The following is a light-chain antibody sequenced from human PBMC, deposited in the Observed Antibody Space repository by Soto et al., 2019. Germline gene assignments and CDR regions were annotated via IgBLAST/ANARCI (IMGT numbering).Light chain of an antibody. CDR1: SSDVGRYNY. CDR2: EVS. CDR3: TSYTSSTTGV. J-gene: IGLJ3*02. V-gene: IGLV2-14*01. Sequence: QSVLTQPASVSGSPGQSITISCTGTSSDVGRYNYVSWYQQHPGKAPKLMIYEVSNRPSGVSNRFSASKSGNTASLTISGLQAEDEADYYCTSYTSSTTGVFGGWTKLTVL.